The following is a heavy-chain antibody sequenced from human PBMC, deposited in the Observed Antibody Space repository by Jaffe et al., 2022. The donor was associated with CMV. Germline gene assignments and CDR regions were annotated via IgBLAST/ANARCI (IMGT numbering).Heavy chain of an antibody. CDR1: GFTFSSYG. CDR2: ISYDGSNK. CDR3: AKDLDADTAMALRPDY. D-gene: IGHD5-18*01. Sequence: QVQLVESGGGVVQPGRSLRLSCAASGFTFSSYGMHWVRQAPGKGLEWVAVISYDGSNKYYADSVKGRFTISRDNSKNTLYLQMNSLRAEDTAVYYCAKDLDADTAMALRPDYWGQGTLVTVSS. V-gene: IGHV3-30*18. J-gene: IGHJ4*02.